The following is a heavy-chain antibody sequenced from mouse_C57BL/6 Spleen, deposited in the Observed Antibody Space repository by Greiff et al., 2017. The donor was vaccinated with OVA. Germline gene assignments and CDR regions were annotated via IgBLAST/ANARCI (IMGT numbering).Heavy chain of an antibody. J-gene: IGHJ1*03. CDR2: FHPYNDDT. CDR3: ARKVYYGSSWYFDV. CDR1: GYPFTTYP. V-gene: IGHV1-47*01. Sequence: QVQLQQSGAELVKPGASVKMSCKASGYPFTTYPIEWMKQNHGKSLAWIGNFHPYNDDTTYTEKFKGKATLTVETSSSTVYLELSRLTTDDSAVYYCARKVYYGSSWYFDVWGTGTTVTVSS. D-gene: IGHD1-1*01.